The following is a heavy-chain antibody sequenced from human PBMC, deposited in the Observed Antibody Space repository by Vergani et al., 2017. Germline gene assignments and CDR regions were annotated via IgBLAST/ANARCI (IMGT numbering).Heavy chain of an antibody. Sequence: QVQLVQSGAEVKKPGASVKVSCKASGYTFTGYYMHWVRQAPGQGLEWMGWINPNSGGTNYAQKFQGRVTMTRDTSIRTAYMELSRLRSDDTAVYYFARDYGYCSSTSCPSWFDPWGQGTLVTVSS. V-gene: IGHV1-2*02. CDR3: ARDYGYCSSTSCPSWFDP. D-gene: IGHD2-2*01. CDR2: INPNSGGT. CDR1: GYTFTGYY. J-gene: IGHJ5*02.